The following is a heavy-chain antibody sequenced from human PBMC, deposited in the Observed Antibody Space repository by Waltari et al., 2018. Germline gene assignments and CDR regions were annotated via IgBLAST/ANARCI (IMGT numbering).Heavy chain of an antibody. J-gene: IGHJ4*02. D-gene: IGHD4-4*01. CDR3: ARGLQRPDY. V-gene: IGHV4-39*07. CDR1: GASISAGSYY. CDR2: IYNDGTT. Sequence: QLQLQESGPGLVKPSENLSLSCNVSGASISAGSYYWGWIRQPPGKGLEWIGSIYNDGTTHYSPSLKSRVSISVDTSKNQFSLKLSSVTAADTAVYYCARGLQRPDYWGQGTLVTVSS.